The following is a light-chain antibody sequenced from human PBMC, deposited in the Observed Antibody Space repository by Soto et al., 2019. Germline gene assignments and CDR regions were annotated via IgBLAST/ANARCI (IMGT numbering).Light chain of an antibody. J-gene: IGKJ5*01. CDR2: GAS. Sequence: EIVLTQSPGTLSLSPGERASLSCRASQRVRSHFAWYQQKPGQAPRLLIYGASRRATGIPDRFTGSGSGTEFTLTIARLEPEDSAVYSCQQYGDSPITFGQGTRLEIE. CDR3: QQYGDSPIT. CDR1: QRVRSH. V-gene: IGKV3-20*01.